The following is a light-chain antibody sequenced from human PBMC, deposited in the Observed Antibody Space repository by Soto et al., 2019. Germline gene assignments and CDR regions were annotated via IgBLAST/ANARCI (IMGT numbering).Light chain of an antibody. CDR2: DAS. V-gene: IGKV1-39*01. CDR1: QNIDSY. CDR3: QQTYSTPWT. J-gene: IGKJ5*01. Sequence: DIQMTQSPSSLSASVGDRVTITFRASQNIDSYLNWYQQRPGKAPKLLIHDASSLQSGVPSRFSGSGSGTDFALTINSLQPEDFATIYCQQTYSTPWTFGQGTRLEIK.